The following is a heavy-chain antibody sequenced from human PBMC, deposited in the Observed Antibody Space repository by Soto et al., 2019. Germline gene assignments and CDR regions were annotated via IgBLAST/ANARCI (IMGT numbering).Heavy chain of an antibody. V-gene: IGHV3-11*05. CDR2: ISSSGSYT. CDR3: ARDHYGPGWFDP. Sequence: QVQLVESGGGLVKPGGSLRLSCAASGFTFSDYYMNWIRQAPGKGLEWVSYISSSGSYTNYADSVKGRFTISRDNAKNSLYLQMNSLRADDTAVYYCARDHYGPGWFDPWGQGTLVTVSS. J-gene: IGHJ5*02. CDR1: GFTFSDYY. D-gene: IGHD3-10*01.